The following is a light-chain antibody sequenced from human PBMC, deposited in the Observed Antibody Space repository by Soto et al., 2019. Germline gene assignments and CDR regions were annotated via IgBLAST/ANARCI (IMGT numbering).Light chain of an antibody. CDR2: GAS. CDR3: QQRSNWPPT. J-gene: IGKJ4*01. CDR1: QSVSSN. Sequence: EIVMTQSPATLSVSPGEIATLSFSASQSVSSNLAWYQQKPGQAPRLLIYGASTRATGIPARFSGSASGTDFTLTISSLEPEDFAVYYCQQRSNWPPTFGGGTKVDIK. V-gene: IGKV3-15*01.